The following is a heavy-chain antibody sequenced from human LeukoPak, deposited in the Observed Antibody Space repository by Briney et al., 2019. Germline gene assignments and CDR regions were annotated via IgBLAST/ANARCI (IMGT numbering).Heavy chain of an antibody. CDR1: GGSISSYY. CDR3: ARSPGYYYDSSGYHAFDI. J-gene: IGHJ3*02. Sequence: SETLSLTCTVSGGSISSYYWSWIRQPPGKGLEWIGYIYYSGSTNYNPSLKSRVTILVDTSKNQFSLKLSSVTAADTAVYYCARSPGYYYDSSGYHAFDIWGQGTTVTVSS. CDR2: IYYSGST. V-gene: IGHV4-59*01. D-gene: IGHD3-22*01.